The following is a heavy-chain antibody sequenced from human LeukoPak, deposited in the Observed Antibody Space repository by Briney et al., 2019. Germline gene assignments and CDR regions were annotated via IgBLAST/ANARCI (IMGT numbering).Heavy chain of an antibody. J-gene: IGHJ4*02. V-gene: IGHV1-18*01. CDR2: ISAYNGNT. CDR1: GYTFTSYG. Sequence: GASAKVSCKASGYTFTSYGISWVRQAPAQGLEWMGGISAYNGNTKYAQKLQGRVSMTTDTSTSTAYMELRSLRSDDTAVYYCARDRPDYYDSSAYLRGLYSAFGCWGQGTLVTVSS. D-gene: IGHD3-22*01. CDR3: ARDRPDYYDSSAYLRGLYSAFGC.